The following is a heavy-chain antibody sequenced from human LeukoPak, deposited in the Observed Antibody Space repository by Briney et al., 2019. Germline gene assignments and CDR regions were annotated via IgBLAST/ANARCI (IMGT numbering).Heavy chain of an antibody. CDR2: INSGGSST. D-gene: IGHD3-10*01. CDR3: ARDVGRTYYYGSGTYYPDS. CDR1: GFTFSSYW. Sequence: PGGSLRLACAASGFTFSSYWMHWVRQAPGKGLVWVSRINSGGSSTNYADSVKGRFTISRDNAKSTLYLQMNSQRAEDSAVYYCARDVGRTYYYGSGTYYPDSWGQGTLVTVSS. J-gene: IGHJ5*01. V-gene: IGHV3-74*01.